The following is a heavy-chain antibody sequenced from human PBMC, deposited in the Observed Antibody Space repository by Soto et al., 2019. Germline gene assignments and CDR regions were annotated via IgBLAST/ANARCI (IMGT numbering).Heavy chain of an antibody. V-gene: IGHV3-23*01. CDR3: AKALGELWFGDLLPDY. J-gene: IGHJ4*02. Sequence: EVHLLESGGGLVQPGGSLRLSCAASGFTFSSYAMGWVRQSPGKGLEWVSALSGTGGSTYYADSVKGRFTISRDNSKDTLYLQMDTLRVEDTALHYCAKALGELWFGDLLPDYWGQGTLVTVSS. CDR1: GFTFSSYA. CDR2: LSGTGGST. D-gene: IGHD3-10*01.